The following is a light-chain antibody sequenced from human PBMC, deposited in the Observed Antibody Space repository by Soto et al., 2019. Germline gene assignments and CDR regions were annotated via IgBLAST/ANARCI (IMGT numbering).Light chain of an antibody. CDR2: GNS. CDR3: QSYDSSLSGSEVV. CDR1: SSNIGAGYD. Sequence: QSVLTQPPSVSGAPGQRVTISCTGGSSNIGAGYDVHWYQQLPGTAPKLLIYGNSNRPSGVPDRFSGSKSGTSASLAITGLQAEDEADYYCQSYDSSLSGSEVVFGGGTKLTVL. J-gene: IGLJ2*01. V-gene: IGLV1-40*01.